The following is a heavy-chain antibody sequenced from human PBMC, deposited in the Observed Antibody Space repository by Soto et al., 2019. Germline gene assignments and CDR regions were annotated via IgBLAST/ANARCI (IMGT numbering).Heavy chain of an antibody. J-gene: IGHJ6*03. V-gene: IGHV3-23*01. CDR1: GFTFSNYA. CDR2: VRGSGGST. D-gene: IGHD2-2*01. Sequence: GGSLRLSCAASGFTFSNYAMSWVRQAPGKGLEWVSGVRGSGGSTYYADSVKGRFTISRDNSKSTLYLQMNSLRGEDTAVYYCARVTSVSGYSYYYMDVWGKGTTVTVSS. CDR3: ARVTSVSGYSYYYMDV.